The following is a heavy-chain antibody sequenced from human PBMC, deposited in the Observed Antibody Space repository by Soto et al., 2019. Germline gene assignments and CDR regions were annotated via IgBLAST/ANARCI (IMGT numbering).Heavy chain of an antibody. J-gene: IGHJ4*02. CDR2: IKQDGSEK. D-gene: IGHD2-15*01. V-gene: IGHV3-7*03. CDR1: GFTFSSYW. Sequence: GGSLRLSCAASGFTFSSYWMSWVRQAPGKGLEWVANIKQDGSEKYYVDSVKGRLTSSRDTDTNSLYLQMNILIADDTAVYCCVRDLRVCRGGSCYYFDYWGQGTLVTVSS. CDR3: VRDLRVCRGGSCYYFDY.